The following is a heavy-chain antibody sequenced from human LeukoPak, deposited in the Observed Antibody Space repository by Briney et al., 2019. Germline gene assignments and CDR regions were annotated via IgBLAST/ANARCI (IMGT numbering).Heavy chain of an antibody. J-gene: IGHJ4*02. D-gene: IGHD2-2*01. V-gene: IGHV1-2*02. CDR3: AREESSTIPLRH. Sequence: ASVKVSCKASGYTFTGYYMHWVRQAPGQGLEWMGWINPNSGYTEYAQKFRGRVTMTRDTSISTAYMELSRLRSDDTAVYYCAREESSTIPLRHWGQGTLVTVSS. CDR1: GYTFTGYY. CDR2: INPNSGYT.